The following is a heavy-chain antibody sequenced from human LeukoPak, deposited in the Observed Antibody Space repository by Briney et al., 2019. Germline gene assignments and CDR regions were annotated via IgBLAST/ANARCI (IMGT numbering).Heavy chain of an antibody. J-gene: IGHJ4*02. Sequence: GASVKVSCKTSRYSFTNYPIHWVRQAPGQRLEWMGWIYTGNGNTQYSQKFQGRVTITRDTSASTANMELSSLRFEDTAVYYCANWAGTPGDDFSGPLDYWGQGTLVTVSS. V-gene: IGHV1-3*04. CDR1: RYSFTNYP. CDR3: ANWAGTPGDDFSGPLDY. D-gene: IGHD5-12*01. CDR2: IYTGNGNT.